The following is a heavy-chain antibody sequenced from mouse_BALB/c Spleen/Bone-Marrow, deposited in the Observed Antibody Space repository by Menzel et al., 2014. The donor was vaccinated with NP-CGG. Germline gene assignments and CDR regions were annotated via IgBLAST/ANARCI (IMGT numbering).Heavy chain of an antibody. D-gene: IGHD2-2*01. CDR3: ASYVYGYYFDY. Sequence: VQLQQSGAELVKPGASVKLSRTASGFNIKDTYIHRVKQRPEQGLEWIGRIDPANDNTKYDPKFQGKATITADTSSSTAYLQLSSLTSEDTAVYYCASYVYGYYFDYWGQGTTLTVSS. V-gene: IGHV14-3*02. J-gene: IGHJ2*01. CDR1: GFNIKDTY. CDR2: IDPANDNT.